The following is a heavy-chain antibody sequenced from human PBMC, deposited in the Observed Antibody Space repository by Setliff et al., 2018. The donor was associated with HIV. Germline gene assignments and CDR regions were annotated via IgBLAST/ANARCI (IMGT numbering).Heavy chain of an antibody. CDR2: IHTSGST. CDR1: GGSISSGSYY. V-gene: IGHV4-61*09. J-gene: IGHJ4*02. Sequence: SETLSLTCTVSGGSISSGSYYWSWIRQPAGKGLEWIGHIHTSGSTNHNPSLKSRVTISVDTSKNQFSLKLSSVTAADTAVYYCARDRVPFRYTGWGQGTLVTVS. CDR3: ARDRVPFRYTG. D-gene: IGHD5-18*01.